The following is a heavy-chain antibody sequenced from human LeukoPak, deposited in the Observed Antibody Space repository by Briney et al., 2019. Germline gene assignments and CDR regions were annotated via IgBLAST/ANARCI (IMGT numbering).Heavy chain of an antibody. V-gene: IGHV4-31*03. CDR1: GGSISSGGYY. CDR3: ARGQYYDFWSGYYTQYYYYGMDV. CDR2: IYYSGST. D-gene: IGHD3-3*01. Sequence: SQTLSLTCTVSGGSISSGGYYWSWIRQHPGKGLEWIGYIYYSGSTYYNPSLKSRVTISVDTSKNRFSLKLSSVTAADTAVYYCARGQYYDFWSGYYTQYYYYGMDVWGQGTTVTVSS. J-gene: IGHJ6*02.